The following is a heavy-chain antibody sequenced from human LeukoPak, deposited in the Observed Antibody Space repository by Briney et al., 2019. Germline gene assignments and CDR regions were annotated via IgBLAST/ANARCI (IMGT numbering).Heavy chain of an antibody. CDR3: SSGLSVLRSNNTPVDY. Sequence: GSLRLSCAASGFTFSGSAMHWVRQASGKGLEGVGRIRSKANNYATAYAASVKGRFTISRDDSKNTAYLQMNSLKTGDTAVYFCSSGLSVLRSNNTPVDYWGQGTLVTVSS. CDR2: IRSKANNYAT. CDR1: GFTFSGSA. D-gene: IGHD4-17*01. J-gene: IGHJ4*02. V-gene: IGHV3-73*01.